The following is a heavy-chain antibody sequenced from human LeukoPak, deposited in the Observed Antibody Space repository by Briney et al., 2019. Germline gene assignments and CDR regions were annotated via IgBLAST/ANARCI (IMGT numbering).Heavy chain of an antibody. Sequence: GGSLRLSCAASGFTFSDYNMNWVRQAPGKGLEWVSVISTSSTYIYYADSVKGRFTISRDNAKNSLYLQMNSLRADDTAVYYCARVSTAASLAIDSWGQGTLVTVST. V-gene: IGHV3-21*06. CDR1: GFTFSDYN. CDR2: ISTSSTYI. J-gene: IGHJ4*02. D-gene: IGHD6-13*01. CDR3: ARVSTAASLAIDS.